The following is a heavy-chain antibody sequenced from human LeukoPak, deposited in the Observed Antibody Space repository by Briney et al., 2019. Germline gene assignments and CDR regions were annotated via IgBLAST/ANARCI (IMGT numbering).Heavy chain of an antibody. J-gene: IGHJ4*02. Sequence: ASVKVSCKASGYTFNRYYMHWVRQAPGQGLEWMGIIDHSDGVIDYEPKFQDRGTMTRDTSTSTVYMELSSLRSEDTAVYYCARRGSGSYVLDYWGQGTLVTVSS. V-gene: IGHV1-46*02. D-gene: IGHD3-10*01. CDR3: ARRGSGSYVLDY. CDR2: IDHSDGVI. CDR1: GYTFNRYY.